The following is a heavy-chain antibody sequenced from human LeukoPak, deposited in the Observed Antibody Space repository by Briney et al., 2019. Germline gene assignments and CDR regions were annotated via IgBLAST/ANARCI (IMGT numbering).Heavy chain of an antibody. Sequence: GGSLRLSCAASGFTFSTYAMHWVRQAPGKGLEWVAVMSNDGRYEHYADSLKDRFTISRDNSKNTLYLQMNSLRAEDTAVYYCAREGRRDCAFDNWGQGTMVTVSS. V-gene: IGHV3-30*04. CDR3: AREGRRDCAFDN. D-gene: IGHD2-21*01. CDR2: MSNDGRYE. J-gene: IGHJ3*02. CDR1: GFTFSTYA.